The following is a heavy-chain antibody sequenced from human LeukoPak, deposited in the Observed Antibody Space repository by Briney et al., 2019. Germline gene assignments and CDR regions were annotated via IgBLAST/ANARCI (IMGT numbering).Heavy chain of an antibody. Sequence: ASVKVSCKASGYTFTGYYMHWVRQAPGQGLEWMGWINPNSGGTNYAQKFQGRVTMTRDTSSSTAYMELSRLRSDDTGVYYWARDPYCSSTSCYNDYWGQGTLVTVSS. J-gene: IGHJ4*02. CDR3: ARDPYCSSTSCYNDY. CDR1: GYTFTGYY. CDR2: INPNSGGT. D-gene: IGHD2-2*02. V-gene: IGHV1-2*02.